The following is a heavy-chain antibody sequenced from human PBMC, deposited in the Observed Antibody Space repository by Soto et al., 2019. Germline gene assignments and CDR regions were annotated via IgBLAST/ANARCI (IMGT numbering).Heavy chain of an antibody. CDR3: ARIFWSGTITEYYFDY. V-gene: IGHV3-21*01. CDR2: ISTTSSYI. J-gene: IGHJ4*02. D-gene: IGHD3-3*01. Sequence: EVQLVESGGGLVKPGGSLRLSCAASGFTFSSYSMYWVRQAPGKGLEWVSSISTTSSYIYYADSAKGRFTISRDNAKNSLYLQMNSLRAEDTAVYYCARIFWSGTITEYYFDYWGQGTRVTVSS. CDR1: GFTFSSYS.